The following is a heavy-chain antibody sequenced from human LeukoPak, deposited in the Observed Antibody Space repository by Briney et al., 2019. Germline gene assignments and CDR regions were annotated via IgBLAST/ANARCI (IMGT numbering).Heavy chain of an antibody. D-gene: IGHD3-10*01. CDR3: AASITMVQGVNDY. Sequence: GRSLRLSCAASGFTFSDHAMHWVRQVPGKALEWVAVISYDGSDKFFPDSVKGRFTISRDNSKNTISLQMNSLRVEDTAVYYCAASITMVQGVNDYWGQGTLVTVSS. CDR1: GFTFSDHA. J-gene: IGHJ4*02. CDR2: ISYDGSDK. V-gene: IGHV3-30-3*01.